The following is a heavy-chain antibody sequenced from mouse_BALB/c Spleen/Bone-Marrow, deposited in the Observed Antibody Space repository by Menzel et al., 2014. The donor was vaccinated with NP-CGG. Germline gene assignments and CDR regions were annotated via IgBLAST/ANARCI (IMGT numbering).Heavy chain of an antibody. CDR3: TRMYYNYYAMDY. CDR2: IYPSDSYT. V-gene: IGHV1-69*02. Sequence: VQLQQSGAELVRPGASVKVSCKASGYTFINYWINWVRRRPGQGLEWIGNIYPSDSYTNYNQKFKDKATLTVDKSSSTAYMQLSSPTSGDSAVYYCTRMYYNYYAMDYWGQGTSVTVSS. J-gene: IGHJ4*01. CDR1: GYTFINYW. D-gene: IGHD1-3*01.